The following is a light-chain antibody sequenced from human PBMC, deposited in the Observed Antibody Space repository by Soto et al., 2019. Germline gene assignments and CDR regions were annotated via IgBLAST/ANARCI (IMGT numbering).Light chain of an antibody. CDR1: SSDVGGYNY. Sequence: QSVLTQPASVSGSPGQSITISCTGTSSDVGGYNYVSWYQQHPGKAPKLMIYEVSNRPSGVSNRFSGSKSSNTASLTISGLQAEDEADYYCGSYTSSSTHVFGTGTKVTVL. CDR3: GSYTSSSTHV. V-gene: IGLV2-14*01. CDR2: EVS. J-gene: IGLJ1*01.